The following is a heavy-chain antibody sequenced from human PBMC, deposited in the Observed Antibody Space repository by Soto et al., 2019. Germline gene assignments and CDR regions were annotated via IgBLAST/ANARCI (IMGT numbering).Heavy chain of an antibody. CDR3: VRDVGIAASGTSGNDYFYGIAV. Sequence: QVQLQESGPGLVKPSETLSLTCTVSGDSVSSGSYCWSWIRQPPGKGLEYIGYVYYSGTTNYNPSLKSRVTISVDTSKNQISLELTSVTAADTAVYYCVRDVGIAASGTSGNDYFYGIAVWGQGTTVIVSS. V-gene: IGHV4-61*01. CDR1: GDSVSSGSYC. J-gene: IGHJ6*02. CDR2: VYYSGTT. D-gene: IGHD6-13*01.